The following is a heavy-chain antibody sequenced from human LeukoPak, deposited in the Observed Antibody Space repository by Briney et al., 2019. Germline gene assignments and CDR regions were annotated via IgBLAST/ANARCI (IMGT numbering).Heavy chain of an antibody. CDR3: ARLREIPVFGVVTKSTSYFDY. D-gene: IGHD3-3*01. CDR1: GFTFTNYW. CDR2: IKQDRSEK. V-gene: IGHV3-7*01. Sequence: HPGGSLRLSCAASGFTFTNYWMSWVRQAPGKGLELVANIKQDRSEKYYVDSVKGRFTISRDNAKNSLYLQMNSLRAEDMAVYYCARLREIPVFGVVTKSTSYFDYWGQGTLVTVSS. J-gene: IGHJ4*02.